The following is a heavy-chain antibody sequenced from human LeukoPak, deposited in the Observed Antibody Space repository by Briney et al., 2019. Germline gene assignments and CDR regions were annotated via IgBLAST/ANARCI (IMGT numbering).Heavy chain of an antibody. CDR2: IYYSGNT. Sequence: PSETLSLTCSVSGGSMNSYYWSWIRQSPGKGLEWIGYIYYSGNTNYNPSLKSRFTMSVDTSRNQFSLKLTSVTAADTAVYYCATAPGGSYPYYFDHWGQGTLVTISS. D-gene: IGHD2-15*01. CDR3: ATAPGGSYPYYFDH. CDR1: GGSMNSYY. J-gene: IGHJ4*02. V-gene: IGHV4-59*01.